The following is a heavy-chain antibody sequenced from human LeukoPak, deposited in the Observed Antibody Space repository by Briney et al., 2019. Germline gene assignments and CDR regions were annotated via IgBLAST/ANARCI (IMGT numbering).Heavy chain of an antibody. CDR1: GGSISSYY. CDR3: GRGGGTVVTRVFDY. CDR2: IFYIGST. D-gene: IGHD4-23*01. Sequence: PSETLSLTCTVSGGSISSYYWSWTRQPPGKGLEWIGYIFYIGSTNYNPSLKSRVTISVDTSKNQFSLKLSSVTAADTAVYYCGRGGGTVVTRVFDYWGQGTLVTVSS. J-gene: IGHJ4*02. V-gene: IGHV4-59*01.